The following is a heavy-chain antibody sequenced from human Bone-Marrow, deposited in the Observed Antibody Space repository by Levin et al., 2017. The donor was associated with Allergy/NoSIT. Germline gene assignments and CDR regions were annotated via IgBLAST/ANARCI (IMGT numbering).Heavy chain of an antibody. Sequence: SVKVSCKASGGTFSRSAFSWVRQVPGQGLEWIGQIIPVFSTTNYAQKFQGRVTMTADESTSTAYMELSSLRSEDTAVDYWARGLGPYGSESYHGYWGQGTLVTVSS. CDR3: ARGLGPYGSESYHGY. CDR1: GGTFSRSA. CDR2: IIPVFSTT. V-gene: IGHV1-69*13. D-gene: IGHD3-10*01. J-gene: IGHJ4*02.